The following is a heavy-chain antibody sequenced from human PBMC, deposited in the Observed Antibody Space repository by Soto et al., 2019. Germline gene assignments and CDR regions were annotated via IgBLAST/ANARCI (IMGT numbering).Heavy chain of an antibody. J-gene: IGHJ6*02. CDR3: ARGQLVWYGDLTPHYRDMDV. Sequence: SETLSLTCAFYGGSFDDFYWSWVRQSPGKGLEWIGEISHDGGTNYSPSLASRISMSTDTSKNQFSLHLKSVTAADTGLYYCARGQLVWYGDLTPHYRDMDVWGQGTTVTVSS. D-gene: IGHD3-10*01. CDR2: ISHDGGT. CDR1: GGSFDDFY. V-gene: IGHV4-34*01.